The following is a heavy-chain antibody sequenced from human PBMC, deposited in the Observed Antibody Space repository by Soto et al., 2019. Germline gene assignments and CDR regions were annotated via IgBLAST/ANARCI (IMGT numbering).Heavy chain of an antibody. Sequence: QVQLVQSGAEVKNPGASVNVSCKTSGYTFTKYGVGWVRQAPGQGLEWMGWISGSSGNANYAEKVQGRITLTTDTSTSTAYIELRSLRSDDTAVYYCAREMAGFGGEYDYWGQGTLVTVSS. CDR1: GYTFTKYG. CDR3: AREMAGFGGEYDY. V-gene: IGHV1-18*01. J-gene: IGHJ4*02. CDR2: ISGSSGNA. D-gene: IGHD3-16*01.